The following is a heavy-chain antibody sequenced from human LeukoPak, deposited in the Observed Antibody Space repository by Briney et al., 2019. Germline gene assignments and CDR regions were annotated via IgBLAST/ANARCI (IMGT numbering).Heavy chain of an antibody. CDR3: ARVPQKLLWFGESNNWFDP. CDR2: MNPNSGNT. D-gene: IGHD3-10*01. CDR1: GYTFTSYD. Sequence: ASVKVSCKASGYTFTSYDINWVRQATGQGLEWMGSMNPNSGNTNYAQKLQGRVTMTTDTSTSTAYMELRSLRSDDTAVYYCARVPQKLLWFGESNNWFDPWGQGTLVTVSS. J-gene: IGHJ5*02. V-gene: IGHV1-18*01.